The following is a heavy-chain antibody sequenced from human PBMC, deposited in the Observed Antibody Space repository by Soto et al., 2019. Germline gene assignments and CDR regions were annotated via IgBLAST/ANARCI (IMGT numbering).Heavy chain of an antibody. CDR2: IYYSGST. Sequence: TLSLTCTVSGFSFSSGDYYWSWLRQRPGLGWEWIGYIYYSGSTYYNPSLKSRVTISVDTSKNQFSLKLSSVTAADTAVYYCARGRYNWNYDRATHQKYYFDYWGQGTLVTVSS. V-gene: IGHV4-30-4*08. D-gene: IGHD1-7*01. J-gene: IGHJ4*02. CDR3: ARGRYNWNYDRATHQKYYFDY. CDR1: GFSFSSGDYY.